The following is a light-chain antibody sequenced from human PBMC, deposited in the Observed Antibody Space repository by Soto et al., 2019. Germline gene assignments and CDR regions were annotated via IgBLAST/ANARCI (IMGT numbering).Light chain of an antibody. CDR1: QGISSY. CDR2: PAS. J-gene: IGKJ1*01. Sequence: AIRMTQSPSSFSASTGDRVTITFRASQGISSYLAWYQQKPGKAPKLLIYPASTLQSGVPSRFSGSGSGTDFTLTISCLQSEDFATYYCQQYYSYPLTFGQGTKVDIK. CDR3: QQYYSYPLT. V-gene: IGKV1-8*01.